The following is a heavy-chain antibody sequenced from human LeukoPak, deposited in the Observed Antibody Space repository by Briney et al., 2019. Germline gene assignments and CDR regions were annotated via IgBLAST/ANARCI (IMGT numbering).Heavy chain of an antibody. CDR3: ARGPQHYYDSSGYGG. D-gene: IGHD3-22*01. CDR2: ISSSSSTI. J-gene: IGHJ4*02. Sequence: GGSLRLSCAASGFTFSSYSMNWVRQAPGKGLEWVSYISSSSSTIYYADSVKGRFTISRDNAKNSLYLQMNSLRAEDTAVYYCARGPQHYYDSSGYGGWGQGTLVTVSS. CDR1: GFTFSSYS. V-gene: IGHV3-48*01.